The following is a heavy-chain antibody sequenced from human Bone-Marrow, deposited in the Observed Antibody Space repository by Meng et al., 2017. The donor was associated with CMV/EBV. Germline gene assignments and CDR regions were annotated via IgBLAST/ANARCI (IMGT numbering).Heavy chain of an antibody. CDR3: VRWVSGSYQNYFDY. J-gene: IGHJ4*02. V-gene: IGHV4-31*03. D-gene: IGHD1-26*01. CDR1: GGSISSGGYY. Sequence: SETLSLTCTVSGGSISSGGYYWSWIRQHPGKGLEWIGYIYYSGSTYYNPSLKSRVTISVDTSKNQFSLKLSSVTAADTAVYYCVRWVSGSYQNYFDYWGQGTLVTVSS. CDR2: IYYSGST.